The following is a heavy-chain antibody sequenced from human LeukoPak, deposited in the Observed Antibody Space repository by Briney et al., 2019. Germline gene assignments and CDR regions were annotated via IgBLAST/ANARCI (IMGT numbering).Heavy chain of an antibody. Sequence: GGSLRLSCAASGFIVTNAWMNWVRQAPGKGLEWVGRIQSKTDGGKTDYAAPVKGRFTISRDDSKNTLYLQMSSLKTEDTAIYYCTTGIRGDWGQGTLVTVSS. CDR3: TTGIRGD. CDR1: GFIVTNAW. J-gene: IGHJ4*02. CDR2: IQSKTDGGKT. V-gene: IGHV3-15*07. D-gene: IGHD3-3*02.